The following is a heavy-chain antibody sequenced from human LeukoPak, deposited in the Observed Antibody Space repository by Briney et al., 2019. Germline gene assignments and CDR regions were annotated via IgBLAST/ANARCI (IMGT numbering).Heavy chain of an antibody. CDR1: GYTFTSYY. J-gene: IGHJ4*02. Sequence: GASVKVSCKASGYTFTSYYMHWVRQAPGQGLEWMGIINPSGGSTSYAQKFQGRVTMTRDMSTSTVYMELSSLRSEDAAVYYCARGVGATICLPNWGQGTLVTVSS. CDR2: INPSGGST. V-gene: IGHV1-46*01. D-gene: IGHD1-26*01. CDR3: ARGVGATICLPN.